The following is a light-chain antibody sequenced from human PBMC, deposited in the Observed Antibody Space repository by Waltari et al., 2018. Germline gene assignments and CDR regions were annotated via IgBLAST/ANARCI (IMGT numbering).Light chain of an antibody. Sequence: QSALTQPASVSGSPGQSITISCTGTSSDIGGYIVSWYQQHPGKAPKLMIYDFSNRPSGVSDRFSGAKSGKTASMTISGLQAEDEADYYCSSYSNTNTPYVVLLFGGGTKLTVL. V-gene: IGLV2-14*03. CDR3: SSYSNTNTPYVVLL. CDR2: DFS. J-gene: IGLJ2*01. CDR1: SSDIGGYI.